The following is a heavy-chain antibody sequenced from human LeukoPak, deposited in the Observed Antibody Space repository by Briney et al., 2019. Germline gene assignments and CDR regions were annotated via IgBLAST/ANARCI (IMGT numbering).Heavy chain of an antibody. D-gene: IGHD2-2*01. J-gene: IGHJ5*02. V-gene: IGHV4-61*02. Sequence: PSETLSLTCTVSGGSISSGSYYWSWLRQPAGKGREWIGRIYTSGSTNYNPSLKSRVTISVDTSKNQFSLKLSSVTAADTAVYYCAREGRYCSSTSCYWGTGLYNWFDPWGQGTLVTVSS. CDR1: GGSISSGSYY. CDR3: AREGRYCSSTSCYWGTGLYNWFDP. CDR2: IYTSGST.